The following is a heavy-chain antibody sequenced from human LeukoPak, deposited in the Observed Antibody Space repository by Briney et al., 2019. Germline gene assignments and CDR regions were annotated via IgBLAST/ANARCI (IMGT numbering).Heavy chain of an antibody. CDR2: INQDGDTK. CDR3: ARKTYYYDTSPAGWFDT. J-gene: IGHJ5*02. Sequence: GGSLRLSCAASGFTFSNYWMSWVRQAPGKGLEWVANINQDGDTKNYVDSVQSRFTISRDNAKNSLFLQMNSLRAEDTATYHCARKTYYYDTSPAGWFDTWGQGTLATVSS. V-gene: IGHV3-7*01. CDR1: GFTFSNYW. D-gene: IGHD3-22*01.